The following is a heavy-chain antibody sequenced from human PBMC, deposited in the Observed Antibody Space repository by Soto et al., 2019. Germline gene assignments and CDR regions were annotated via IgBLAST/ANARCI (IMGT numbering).Heavy chain of an antibody. CDR1: GGTFSSYA. CDR3: ARVVSGYLDY. Sequence: EASVKVSCKASGGTFSSYAISWVRQAPGQGLEWMGGIIPIFGTANYAQKFQGRVTITADESTSTAYMELSSLRSEDTAVYYCARVVSGYLDYWGQGALVTVSS. D-gene: IGHD2-15*01. V-gene: IGHV1-69*13. CDR2: IIPIFGTA. J-gene: IGHJ4*02.